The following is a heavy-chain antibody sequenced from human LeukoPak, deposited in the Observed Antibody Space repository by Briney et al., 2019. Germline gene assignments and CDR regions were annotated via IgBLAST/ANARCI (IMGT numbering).Heavy chain of an antibody. J-gene: IGHJ6*02. CDR1: GFAVSSNY. CDR2: IYSGGNT. V-gene: IGHV3-53*01. D-gene: IGHD4-17*01. Sequence: GGSLRLSCAASGFAVSSNYMNWVRQAPGKGLEWVSLIYSGGNTYYADSVKGRFTISRDNSKNTLYLQMNSLRAEDTAVYYCASQSTVTKDYYYGMDVWGQGTTVTVSS. CDR3: ASQSTVTKDYYYGMDV.